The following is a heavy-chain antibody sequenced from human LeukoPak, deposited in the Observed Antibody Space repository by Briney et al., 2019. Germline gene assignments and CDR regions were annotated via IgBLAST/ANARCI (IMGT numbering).Heavy chain of an antibody. CDR3: GYYYGSGSQYYYYYYYMDV. V-gene: IGHV1-69*05. J-gene: IGHJ6*03. CDR2: IIPIFGTA. Sequence: GASVKVSCKASGGTFSSYAISWVRQAPGQGLEWMGGIIPIFGTANYAQKFQGRVTITTDESTSTAYMELSSLRSEDTAVYYCGYYYGSGSQYYYYYYYMDVWGKGTTVTVSS. CDR1: GGTFSSYA. D-gene: IGHD3-10*01.